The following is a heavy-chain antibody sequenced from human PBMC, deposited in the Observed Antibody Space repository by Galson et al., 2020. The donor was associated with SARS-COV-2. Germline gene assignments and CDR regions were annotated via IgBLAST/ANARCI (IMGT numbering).Heavy chain of an antibody. J-gene: IGHJ4*02. CDR3: AYCTGATVIHY. Sequence: ESGPTLVKPTQTLTLTCTFSGFSLSTSGLSVGWIRQPPGRALDWLALIYWNNDKRYSPSLKSRLTITKDTSKNQVILTMTNMDPVDTATYYCAYCTGATVIHYWGQGILVTVSS. D-gene: IGHD2-8*02. CDR1: GFSLSTSGLS. CDR2: IYWNNDK. V-gene: IGHV2-5*01.